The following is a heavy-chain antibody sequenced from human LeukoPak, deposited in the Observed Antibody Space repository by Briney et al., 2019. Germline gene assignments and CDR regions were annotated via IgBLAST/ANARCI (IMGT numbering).Heavy chain of an antibody. CDR3: ARSHDNSGYATFNY. V-gene: IGHV4-59*01. J-gene: IGHJ4*02. CDR2: IHYSGP. D-gene: IGHD3-22*01. Sequence: SETLSLTCTVSGGSISSDYWSWIRQPPGKGLEWIGYIHYSGPYYNPSFKRRVNISGDTSKNQFSLKVNSVTVADTAIYYCARSHDNSGYATFNYWGQGTLVTVSS. CDR1: GGSISSDY.